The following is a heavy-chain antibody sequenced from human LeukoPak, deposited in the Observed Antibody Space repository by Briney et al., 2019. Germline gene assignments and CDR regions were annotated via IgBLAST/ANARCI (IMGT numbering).Heavy chain of an antibody. V-gene: IGHV1-46*01. CDR3: ARGSVGGWELPRFDY. CDR1: GYTFTSYY. J-gene: IGHJ4*02. CDR2: INPSGGST. Sequence: ASVKVSCKASGYTFTSYYMHWVRQAPGQGLEWMGIINPSGGSTSYAQKFQGRVTMTRDTSTSTVYMELSSPRSEDTAVYYCARGSVGGWELPRFDYWGQGTLVTVSS. D-gene: IGHD1-26*01.